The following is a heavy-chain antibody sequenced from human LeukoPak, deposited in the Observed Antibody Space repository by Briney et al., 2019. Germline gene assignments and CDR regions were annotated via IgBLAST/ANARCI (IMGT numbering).Heavy chain of an antibody. CDR1: GFALSSHW. V-gene: IGHV3-7*01. Sequence: GGSLRLSCAASGFALSSHWMTWVRQVPGRGPEWVANVNRDGSETYYLDSVKGRFTISKDNSKNTLYLQMNSLRAEDTAVYYCARGRLRYCSSTSCRTYYYYGMDAWGQGTTVTVSS. CDR3: ARGRLRYCSSTSCRTYYYYGMDA. CDR2: VNRDGSET. J-gene: IGHJ6*02. D-gene: IGHD2-2*01.